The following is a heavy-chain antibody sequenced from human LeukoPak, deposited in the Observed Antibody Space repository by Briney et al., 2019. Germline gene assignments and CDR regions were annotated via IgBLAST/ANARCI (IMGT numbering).Heavy chain of an antibody. J-gene: IGHJ6*03. V-gene: IGHV3-23*01. CDR1: GFTFDNYV. D-gene: IGHD5-12*01. CDR3: AKVANSYSYYYMDV. Sequence: QSGGSLRLSCAASGFTFDNYVMTWIRQAPGKGLEWVSVIGRSGAGTSYADSVKGRFTISRDNSKNTLHLQMNSLRVEDTGVYFCAKVANSYSYYYMDVWGNGTTVAVSS. CDR2: IGRSGAGT.